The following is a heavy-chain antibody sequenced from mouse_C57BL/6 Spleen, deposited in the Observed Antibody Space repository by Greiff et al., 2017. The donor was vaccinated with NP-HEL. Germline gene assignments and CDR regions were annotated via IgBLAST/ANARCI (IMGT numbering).Heavy chain of an antibody. CDR1: GYAFTNYL. CDR2: INPGSGGT. D-gene: IGHD1-1*01. Sequence: VHLVESGAELVRPGTSVQVSCKASGYAFTNYLIEWVKQRPGQGLEWIGVINPGSGGTNYNEQFKGKAPLTADKSSSPAYMQLSSLTSEDSAVYFCARRGTYGSSYEDFYWYFDVWGTGTTVTVSS. V-gene: IGHV1-54*01. CDR3: ARRGTYGSSYEDFYWYFDV. J-gene: IGHJ1*03.